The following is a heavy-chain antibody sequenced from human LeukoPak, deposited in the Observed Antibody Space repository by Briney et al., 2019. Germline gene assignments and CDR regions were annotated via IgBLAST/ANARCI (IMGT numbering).Heavy chain of an antibody. CDR3: ARGSLWLDY. J-gene: IGHJ4*02. D-gene: IGHD3-10*01. Sequence: QPGGSLRLSCTASGFTFDDYAMHWVRQAPAKGLEWVSLISGDGGTTDYADSVKGRFTISRDNSKNTLYLQMGSLRAEDMAVYYCARGSLWLDYWGQGTLVTVSS. V-gene: IGHV3-43*02. CDR2: ISGDGGTT. CDR1: GFTFDDYA.